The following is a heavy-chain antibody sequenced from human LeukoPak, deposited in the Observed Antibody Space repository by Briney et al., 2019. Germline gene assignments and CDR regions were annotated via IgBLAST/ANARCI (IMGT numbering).Heavy chain of an antibody. CDR2: IRSKAYGGTT. CDR3: TSIPSGHSPYYFDY. V-gene: IGHV3-49*04. J-gene: IGHJ4*02. D-gene: IGHD3-22*01. CDR1: GFTFSSYE. Sequence: GGSLRLSCAASGFTFSSYEMNWVRQAPGKGLEWVGFIRSKAYGGTTEYAASVKGRFTISRDDSKSIAYLQMNSLKTEDTAVYYCTSIPSGHSPYYFDYWGQGTLVTVSS.